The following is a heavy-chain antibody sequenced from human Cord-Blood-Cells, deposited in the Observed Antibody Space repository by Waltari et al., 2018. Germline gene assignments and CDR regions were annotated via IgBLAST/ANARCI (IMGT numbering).Heavy chain of an antibody. CDR3: ARDHYGSGSYYDY. Sequence: EVQLVESGGGLVQPGGSLRLSCAASGFTFSSYWMSWVRQAPGEGREWVANVKQDGREKYYVDSVKGRFTISRDNAKNSLYLQMNSLRAEDTAVYYCARDHYGSGSYYDYWGQGTLVTVSS. V-gene: IGHV3-7*01. CDR1: GFTFSSYW. D-gene: IGHD3-10*01. J-gene: IGHJ4*02. CDR2: VKQDGREK.